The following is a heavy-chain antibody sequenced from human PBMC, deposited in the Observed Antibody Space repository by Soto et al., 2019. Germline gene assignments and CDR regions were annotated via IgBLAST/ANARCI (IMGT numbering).Heavy chain of an antibody. CDR3: GRDPTVVVAANNWFDP. J-gene: IGHJ5*02. CDR1: GYTFTSYA. CDR2: INAGNGNT. D-gene: IGHD2-15*01. V-gene: IGHV1-3*01. Sequence: ASVKVSCKASGYTFTSYAMHWVRQAPGQRLEWMGWINAGNGNTKYSQKFQGRVTITRDTSASTAYMELSSLRSEDTAVYYCGRDPTVVVAANNWFDPWGRGTLVNVSS.